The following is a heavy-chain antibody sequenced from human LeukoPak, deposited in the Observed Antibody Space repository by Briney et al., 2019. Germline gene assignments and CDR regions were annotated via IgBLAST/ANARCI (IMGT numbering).Heavy chain of an antibody. V-gene: IGHV7-4-1*02. CDR1: GYTFTSYY. CDR3: ARAPYLRAVDAFDI. J-gene: IGHJ3*02. D-gene: IGHD2-21*01. Sequence: GASVKVSCKASGYTFTSYYMHWVRQAPGQGLEWMGWINTNTGNPTYAQGFTGRFVFSLDTSVSTAYLQISSLRAEDTAVYYCARAPYLRAVDAFDIWGQGTMVTVSS. CDR2: INTNTGNP.